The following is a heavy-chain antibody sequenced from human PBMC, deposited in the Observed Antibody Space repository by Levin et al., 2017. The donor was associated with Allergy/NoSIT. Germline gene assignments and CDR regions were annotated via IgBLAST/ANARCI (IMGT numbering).Heavy chain of an antibody. CDR2: ISYDGSNK. CDR1: GFTFSSYG. CDR3: AKVFAFCGGDCYYYGMDV. V-gene: IGHV3-30*18. J-gene: IGHJ6*02. Sequence: GGSLRLSCAASGFTFSSYGMHWVRQAPGKGLEWVAVISYDGSNKYYADSVKGRFTISRDNSKNTLYLQMNSLRAEDTAVYYCAKVFAFCGGDCYYYGMDVWGQGTTVTVSS. D-gene: IGHD2-21*01.